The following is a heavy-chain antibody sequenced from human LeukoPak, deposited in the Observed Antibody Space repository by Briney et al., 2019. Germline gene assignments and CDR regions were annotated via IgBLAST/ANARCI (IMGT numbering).Heavy chain of an antibody. D-gene: IGHD6-19*01. CDR1: GFTFSNYW. Sequence: GGSLRLSCAASGFTFSNYWMGWVRQAPGKGLEWVSAINGRGDDTYYPDSVKGRFTISRDNSNNTLYLQMNSLRAEDTAVYYCAKGHRSSSSFFDSWGQGILVTVSS. J-gene: IGHJ4*02. V-gene: IGHV3-23*01. CDR3: AKGHRSSSSFFDS. CDR2: INGRGDDT.